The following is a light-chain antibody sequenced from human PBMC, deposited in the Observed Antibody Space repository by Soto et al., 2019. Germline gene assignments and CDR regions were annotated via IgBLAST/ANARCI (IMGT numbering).Light chain of an antibody. V-gene: IGLV1-44*01. CDR1: WSNIGANYD. CDR3: AAWDDSLNAYV. J-gene: IGLJ1*01. Sequence: QAVLTQPPSVSGAPGQRVTISCTGGWSNIGANYDVHWYQQLPRTAPKLLIYSNNQRPSGVPDRLSGSKSGTSASLAISGLQSDDEADYYCAAWDDSLNAYVFGPGTKVTVL. CDR2: SNN.